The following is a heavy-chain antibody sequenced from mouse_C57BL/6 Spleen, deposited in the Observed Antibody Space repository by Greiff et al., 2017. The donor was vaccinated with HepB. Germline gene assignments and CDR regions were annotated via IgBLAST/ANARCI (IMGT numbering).Heavy chain of an antibody. CDR2: IRNKANNHAT. CDR1: GFTFSYSW. Sequence: EVKLVESGGGLVQPGGSMKLSCAASGFTFSYSWMDWVRQSPEKGLEWVAEIRNKANNHATYYAESVKGRFTISRDDSKSSVYLQMNSLRAEDTGIYYCTRGEPYAMDYWGQGTSVTVSS. CDR3: TRGEPYAMDY. J-gene: IGHJ4*01. V-gene: IGHV6-6*01.